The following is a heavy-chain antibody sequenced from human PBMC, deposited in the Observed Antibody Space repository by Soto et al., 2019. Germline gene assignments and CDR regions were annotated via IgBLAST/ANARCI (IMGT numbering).Heavy chain of an antibody. Sequence: QVQLPESGPGLVKPSETLSLTCTVSGGSISSYYWSWIRQPPGKGLEWIGSIYYSGSTNYNASLKSRVTISVATSKGQFSLKLSSVTAADTAVYYCARHVGDYDGFDIWGQGTMVTVSS. CDR3: ARHVGDYDGFDI. D-gene: IGHD4-17*01. CDR1: GGSISSYY. J-gene: IGHJ3*02. V-gene: IGHV4-59*08. CDR2: IYYSGST.